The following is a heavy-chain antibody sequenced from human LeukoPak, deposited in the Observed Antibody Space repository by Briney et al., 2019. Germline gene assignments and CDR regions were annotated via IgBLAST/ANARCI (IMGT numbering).Heavy chain of an antibody. CDR3: ARVSCSGGSCSLDY. J-gene: IGHJ4*02. V-gene: IGHV1-46*01. D-gene: IGHD2-15*01. Sequence: ASVKVSCKASGYTFTSYYLHWVRQAPGQGLEWMGIFNPGGDTTTYAQKFQGRVTMTRDTSTSTFYMELSSLRSEDTAVYYCARVSCSGGSCSLDYWGQGTLVTVSS. CDR2: FNPGGDTT. CDR1: GYTFTSYY.